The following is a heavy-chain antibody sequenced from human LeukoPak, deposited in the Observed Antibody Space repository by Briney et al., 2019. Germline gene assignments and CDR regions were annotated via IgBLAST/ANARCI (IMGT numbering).Heavy chain of an antibody. CDR1: GFTFSSYS. Sequence: NPGGSLRLSCAASGFTFSSYSMNWVRQAPGKGLEWVGRIKSKTDGGTTDYAAPVKGRFTISRDDSKNTLYLQMNSLKTEDTAVYYCTTFGSSGGDAFDIWGQGTMVTVSS. D-gene: IGHD1-26*01. J-gene: IGHJ3*02. CDR2: IKSKTDGGTT. V-gene: IGHV3-15*01. CDR3: TTFGSSGGDAFDI.